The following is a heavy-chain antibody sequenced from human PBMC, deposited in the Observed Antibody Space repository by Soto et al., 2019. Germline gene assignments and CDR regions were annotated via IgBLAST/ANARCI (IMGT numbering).Heavy chain of an antibody. CDR2: ISSSSSYT. J-gene: IGHJ4*02. CDR3: ARDAYYYGSGSYPY. CDR1: GFTFSDYY. Sequence: GGSLRLSCAASGFTFSDYYMSWIRQAPGKGLEWVSYISSSSSYTNYADSVKGRFTISRDNAKNSLYLQMNSLRAEDTAVYYCARDAYYYGSGSYPYWGQGTLVTVSS. V-gene: IGHV3-11*06. D-gene: IGHD3-10*01.